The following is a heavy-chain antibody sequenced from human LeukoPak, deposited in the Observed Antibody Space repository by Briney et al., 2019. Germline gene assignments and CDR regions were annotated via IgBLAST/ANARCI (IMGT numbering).Heavy chain of an antibody. CDR3: AKDMSRFGELFLFDY. J-gene: IGHJ4*02. CDR2: ISSSGSTI. CDR1: GFTFSSYE. V-gene: IGHV3-48*03. D-gene: IGHD3-10*01. Sequence: GGSLRLSCAASGFTFSSYEMNWVRQAPGKGLEWVSYISSSGSTIYYADSVKGRFTISRDNAKNSLYLQMNSLRAEDTALYYCAKDMSRFGELFLFDYWGQGTLVTVSS.